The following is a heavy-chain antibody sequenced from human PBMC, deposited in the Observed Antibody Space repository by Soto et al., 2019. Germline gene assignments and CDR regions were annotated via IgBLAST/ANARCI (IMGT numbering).Heavy chain of an antibody. CDR1: GFTFSSYW. CDR2: IKQDGSEK. Sequence: GGSLRLSCAASGFTFSSYWMSWVRQAPGKGLEWVANIKQDGSEKYYVDSVKGRFTISRDNAKNSLYLQMNSLRAEDTAVYYCARDSGYVFWSGYYSPATHYYYMDVWGKGTTVTVSS. D-gene: IGHD3-3*01. CDR3: ARDSGYVFWSGYYSPATHYYYMDV. V-gene: IGHV3-7*01. J-gene: IGHJ6*03.